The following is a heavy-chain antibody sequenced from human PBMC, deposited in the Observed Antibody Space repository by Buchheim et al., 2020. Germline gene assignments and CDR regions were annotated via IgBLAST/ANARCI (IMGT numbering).Heavy chain of an antibody. V-gene: IGHV1-2*04. CDR3: ARSKVTSQGSSSDINLDY. CDR2: INPNSGGP. D-gene: IGHD6-6*01. Sequence: QVQLVQSGAEVKKPGASVKVSCKASGYTFTGYYMHWVRQAPGQGLEWMGWINPNSGGPNYAKKFQGWVTMTRNTSISPAYMELSRLRSDDTAVYYCARSKVTSQGSSSDINLDYWGQGTL. CDR1: GYTFTGYY. J-gene: IGHJ4*02.